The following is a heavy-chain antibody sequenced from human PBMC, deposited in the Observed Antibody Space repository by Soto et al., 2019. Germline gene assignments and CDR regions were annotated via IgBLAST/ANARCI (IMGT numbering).Heavy chain of an antibody. J-gene: IGHJ4*02. CDR2: IYYSGST. V-gene: IGHV4-59*01. CDR1: GGSISSYY. Sequence: QVQLQESGPGLVKPSETLSLTCTVSGGSISSYYWSWIRQPPGKGLEWIGYIYYSGSTNYNPSLKSRVTISVDTSKNLFSLKLSSVTAADTAVYYCARARRTVPFDYWGQGTLVTVSS. CDR3: ARARRTVPFDY. D-gene: IGHD4-17*01.